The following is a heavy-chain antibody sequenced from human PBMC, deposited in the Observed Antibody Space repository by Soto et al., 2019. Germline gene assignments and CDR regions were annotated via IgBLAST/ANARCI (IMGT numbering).Heavy chain of an antibody. CDR1: GFTFSRYP. V-gene: IGHV3-30-3*01. J-gene: IGHJ4*02. Sequence: GGSLRLSCAAYGFTFSRYPMHWVRQAPGKGLEWVAGISDDGSNIQYADSVKGRLTVSRDDSKSTLYLQMNNLGTGDTAEYFCAREEPHPAPLVFWGQGTLVTVSS. CDR2: ISDDGSNI. CDR3: AREEPHPAPLVF.